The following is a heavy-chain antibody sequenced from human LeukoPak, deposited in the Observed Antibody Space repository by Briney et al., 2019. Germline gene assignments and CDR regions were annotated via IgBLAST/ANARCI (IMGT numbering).Heavy chain of an antibody. CDR3: ARYFGVVRDAFDI. D-gene: IGHD3-3*01. CDR2: INPGNGNT. V-gene: IGHV1-3*01. Sequence: ASVKVSCKASGYIFTSHAMHRVRQAPGQRLEWMGWINPGNGNTKYSQKFQGRVTITTDESTSTAYMELSSLRSEDTAVYYCARYFGVVRDAFDIWGQGTMVTVSS. J-gene: IGHJ3*02. CDR1: GYIFTSHA.